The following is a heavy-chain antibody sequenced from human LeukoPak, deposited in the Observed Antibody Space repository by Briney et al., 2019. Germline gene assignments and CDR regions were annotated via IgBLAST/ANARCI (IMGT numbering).Heavy chain of an antibody. Sequence: ASVKVPCKASGGTFSSYAISWVRQAPGQGLEWMGGIIPIFGTANYAQKFQGRVTITADESTSTAYMELSSLRSEDTAVYYCARDPGYYDSSGYYRDYWGQGTLVTVSS. CDR3: ARDPGYYDSSGYYRDY. CDR1: GGTFSSYA. V-gene: IGHV1-69*13. J-gene: IGHJ4*02. D-gene: IGHD3-22*01. CDR2: IIPIFGTA.